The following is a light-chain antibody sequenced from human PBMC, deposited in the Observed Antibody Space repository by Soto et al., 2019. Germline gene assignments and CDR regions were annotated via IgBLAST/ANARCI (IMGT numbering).Light chain of an antibody. J-gene: IGLJ2*01. CDR2: DVS. V-gene: IGLV2-11*01. CDR3: CSYSGSYTVV. Sequence: QSALTQPRSVSGSPGQSVTISCTGTSSDVGSYNRVSWYQQPPGKAPKLMLYDVSKRPSGVPDRFSGSKSGNTASLTISGLQAEDEADYYCCSYSGSYTVVFGGGTKLTVL. CDR1: SSDVGSYNR.